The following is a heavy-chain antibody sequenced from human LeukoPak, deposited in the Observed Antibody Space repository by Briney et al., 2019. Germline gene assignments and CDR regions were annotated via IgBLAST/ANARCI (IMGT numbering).Heavy chain of an antibody. V-gene: IGHV1-69*13. CDR3: ARSRGYDILTGYYRYNWFDP. CDR2: IIPIFGTA. CDR1: GYTFTIYG. Sequence: GASVTVSCTASGYTFTIYGISWVRQAPGQGLEWMGGIIPIFGTANYAQKFQGRVTITADESTSTAYMELSSLRSEDTAVYYCARSRGYDILTGYYRYNWFDPWGQGTLVTVSS. J-gene: IGHJ5*02. D-gene: IGHD3-9*01.